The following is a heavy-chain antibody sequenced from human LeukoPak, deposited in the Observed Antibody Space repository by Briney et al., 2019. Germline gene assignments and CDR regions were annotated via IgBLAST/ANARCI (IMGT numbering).Heavy chain of an antibody. V-gene: IGHV3-23*01. J-gene: IGHJ4*02. CDR3: AKFYGGNSFGNFDY. CDR2: ISGSGGST. D-gene: IGHD4-23*01. CDR1: GFTFSSYA. Sequence: GRSLRLSCAASGFTFSSYAMHWVRQAPGKGLEWVSAISGSGGSTYYADSVKGRFTISRDNSKNTLYLQMNSLRAEDTAVYYCAKFYGGNSFGNFDYWGQGTLVTVSS.